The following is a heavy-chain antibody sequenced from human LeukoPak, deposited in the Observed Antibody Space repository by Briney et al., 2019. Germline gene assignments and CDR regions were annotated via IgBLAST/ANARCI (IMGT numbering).Heavy chain of an antibody. J-gene: IGHJ5*02. D-gene: IGHD1-26*01. Sequence: SETLSLTCAVYGGSFSGYYWSWIRQPPGKGLEWIGELNHSGTTNYNPSLKSRVTMSVDTSKNQFSLKLNSVTAADTAMYYCARGWEAGIVGWFDPWGRGTLVTVSS. CDR1: GGSFSGYY. V-gene: IGHV4-34*01. CDR3: ARGWEAGIVGWFDP. CDR2: LNHSGTT.